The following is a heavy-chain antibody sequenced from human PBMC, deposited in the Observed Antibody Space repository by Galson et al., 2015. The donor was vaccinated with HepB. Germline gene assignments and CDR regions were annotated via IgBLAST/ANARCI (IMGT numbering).Heavy chain of an antibody. D-gene: IGHD3-10*01. J-gene: IGHJ5*02. CDR3: TTDPHYVLLWFGESMGDWFDP. Sequence: SLRLSCAASGFTFSNAWMNWVRQAPGKGLEWVGRIKSKTDGGTTDYAAPVKGRFTISRDDSKNTLYLQMNSLKTEDTAVYYCTTDPHYVLLWFGESMGDWFDPWGQGTLVTVSS. V-gene: IGHV3-15*07. CDR2: IKSKTDGGTT. CDR1: GFTFSNAW.